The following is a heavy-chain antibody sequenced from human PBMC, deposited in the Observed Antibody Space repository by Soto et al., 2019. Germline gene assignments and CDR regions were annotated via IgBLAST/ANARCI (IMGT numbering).Heavy chain of an antibody. Sequence: ASVKVSCKASGYTFTSYDINWVRQATGQGLEWMGWMNPNSGNTGYAQKFQGRVTMTRNTSISTAYMELSSLRSEDTAVYYCARRVFEYSSTSYYYYYYYMDVWGKGPRSPSP. D-gene: IGHD6-6*01. CDR3: ARRVFEYSSTSYYYYYYYMDV. J-gene: IGHJ6*03. V-gene: IGHV1-8*01. CDR2: MNPNSGNT. CDR1: GYTFTSYD.